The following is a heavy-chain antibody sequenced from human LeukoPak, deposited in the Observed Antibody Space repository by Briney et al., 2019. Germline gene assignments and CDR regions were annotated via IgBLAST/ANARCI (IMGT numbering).Heavy chain of an antibody. J-gene: IGHJ4*02. CDR2: IYYSGST. V-gene: IGHV4-59*08. CDR3: SRHGDSGSRHVDY. D-gene: IGHD1-26*01. Sequence: SETLSLTCTVSGGSISSYYWSWIRQPPGEGLEWIGYIYYSGSTNYNPSLKSRVTISADTSKNQVSLKLSSVTAADTAVYYCSRHGDSGSRHVDYWGQGTLVTVSS. CDR1: GGSISSYY.